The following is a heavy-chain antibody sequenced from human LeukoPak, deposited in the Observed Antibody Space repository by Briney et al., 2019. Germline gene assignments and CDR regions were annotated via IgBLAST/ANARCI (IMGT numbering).Heavy chain of an antibody. CDR3: ARQVRGYSYGYYYYYMDV. V-gene: IGHV4-34*01. Sequence: PSETLSLTCTVYGGSFSGYYWSWIRQRPGKGLEWIGEINHSGSTNYNPSLKSRVTISVDTSKNQFSLKLSSVTAADTAVYYCARQVRGYSYGYYYYYMDVWGKGTTVTISS. D-gene: IGHD5-18*01. CDR2: INHSGST. CDR1: GGSFSGYY. J-gene: IGHJ6*03.